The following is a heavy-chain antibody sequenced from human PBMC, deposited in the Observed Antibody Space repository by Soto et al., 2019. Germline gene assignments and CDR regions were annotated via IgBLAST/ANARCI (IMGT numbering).Heavy chain of an antibody. CDR1: GFTFSSYA. CDR3: AKVSHPITYYDYIWGSYLSTTLDY. D-gene: IGHD3-16*01. J-gene: IGHJ4*02. CDR2: ISGSGGST. Sequence: GGSLRLSCAASGFTFSSYAMSWVRQATGKGLEWVSAISGSGGSTYYAESVKGRFSISRDNSKNTLYLQRNSLRAEDTAVYYCAKVSHPITYYDYIWGSYLSTTLDYWGQGTLVTVSS. V-gene: IGHV3-23*01.